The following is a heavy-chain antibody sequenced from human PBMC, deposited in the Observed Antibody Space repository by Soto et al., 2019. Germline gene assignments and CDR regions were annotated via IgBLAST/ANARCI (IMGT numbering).Heavy chain of an antibody. D-gene: IGHD3-3*01. CDR3: ARGCFVTIFGVCWFDP. J-gene: IGHJ5*02. Sequence: PSETLSLTCAVYGGSFSGYYWSWIRQPPGKGPEWIGEINHSGSTNYNPSLKSRVTISVDTSKNQFSLKLSSVTAADTAVYYCARGCFVTIFGVCWFDPCGKGTLVTVSS. V-gene: IGHV4-34*01. CDR2: INHSGST. CDR1: GGSFSGYY.